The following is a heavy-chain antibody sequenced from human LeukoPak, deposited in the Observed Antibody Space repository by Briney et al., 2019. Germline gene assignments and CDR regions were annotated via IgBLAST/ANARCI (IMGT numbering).Heavy chain of an antibody. CDR2: ISGSGDNM. Sequence: GGSLRLSCAASGFTVSSNYMSWVRQAPGKGLEWVSSISGSGDNMDYADSVKGRFTISRDNSDNTLYLQMNSLRGEDTAVYYCARDGYSGSYYRLYYFFMDAWGKGTTVTVSS. D-gene: IGHD1-26*01. V-gene: IGHV3-23*01. CDR3: ARDGYSGSYYRLYYFFMDA. CDR1: GFTVSSNY. J-gene: IGHJ6*03.